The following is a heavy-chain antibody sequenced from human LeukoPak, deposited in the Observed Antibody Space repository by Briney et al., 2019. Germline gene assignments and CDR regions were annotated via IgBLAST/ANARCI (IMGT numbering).Heavy chain of an antibody. J-gene: IGHJ3*02. D-gene: IGHD1-14*01. V-gene: IGHV3-53*01. CDR3: ARDPVPGDAFDI. CDR1: GFTVSSNY. Sequence: GGSLRLSCAASGFTVSSNYMSWVRQAPGKGLEWVSVIYSGGSTYYADSVKGRFTISRDNSKNTLYLRMNSLRAEDTAVYYCARDPVPGDAFDIWGQGTMVTVSS. CDR2: IYSGGST.